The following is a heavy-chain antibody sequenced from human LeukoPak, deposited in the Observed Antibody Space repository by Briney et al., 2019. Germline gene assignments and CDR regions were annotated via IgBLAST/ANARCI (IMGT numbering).Heavy chain of an antibody. J-gene: IGHJ3*01. CDR1: GVSFSGIW. D-gene: IGHD6-6*01. CDR3: ARSSYSSSSSV. CDR2: INSDGSEG. Sequence: GGSLRLSCAVSGVSFSGIWMSWSRQAPGKGLEWVASINSDGSEGYYADVVKGRFTISRDNAKNSLYLQINSLRAEDTAVYYCARSSYSSSSSVWGQGTMVTVSS. V-gene: IGHV3-7*03.